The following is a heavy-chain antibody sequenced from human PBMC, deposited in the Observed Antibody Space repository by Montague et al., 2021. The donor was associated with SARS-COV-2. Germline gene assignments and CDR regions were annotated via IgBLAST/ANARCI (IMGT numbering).Heavy chain of an antibody. CDR2: ISTSSSYI. CDR1: GFTFSSYS. V-gene: IGHV3-21*01. CDR3: ANLYSYGS. Sequence: SLRLSCAASGFTFSSYSMNWVRQAPGKGLEWVSSISTSSSYICCADSVKGRFTISRDNAKNSLYLQMNSLRAEDTAVYYCANLYSYGSWGQGTLVTVSS. J-gene: IGHJ4*02. D-gene: IGHD5-18*01.